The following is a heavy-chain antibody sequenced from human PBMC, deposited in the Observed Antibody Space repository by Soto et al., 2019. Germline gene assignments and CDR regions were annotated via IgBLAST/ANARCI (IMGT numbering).Heavy chain of an antibody. J-gene: IGHJ2*01. CDR3: ARHTADHCSGGSCYWYFDL. D-gene: IGHD2-15*01. CDR1: GFSLSTSGVG. CDR2: IYWDDDK. V-gene: IGHV2-5*02. Sequence: QITLKESGPTLVKPTQTLTLTCTFSGFSLSTSGVGVGWIRQPPGKALEWLALIYWDDDKRYSPSLKSRLTITKDTSKNQVVLTMTNMDPVDTATYYCARHTADHCSGGSCYWYFDLWGRGTLVTVSS.